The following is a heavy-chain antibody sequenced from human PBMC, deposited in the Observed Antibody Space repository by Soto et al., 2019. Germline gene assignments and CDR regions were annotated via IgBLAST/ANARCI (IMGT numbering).Heavy chain of an antibody. CDR3: ARDNTYYYDSSGYYSLDY. D-gene: IGHD3-22*01. V-gene: IGHV3-21*01. CDR1: GFTFSSYS. Sequence: EVQLVESGGGLVKPGGSLRRSCAASGFTFSSYSMNWVRQAPGKGLEWVSSISSSSSHIYYADSVKVRFTISRDNAKNSLYLQMNSLRAEDTAVYYCARDNTYYYDSSGYYSLDYWGQGTLVTVSS. CDR2: ISSSSSHI. J-gene: IGHJ4*02.